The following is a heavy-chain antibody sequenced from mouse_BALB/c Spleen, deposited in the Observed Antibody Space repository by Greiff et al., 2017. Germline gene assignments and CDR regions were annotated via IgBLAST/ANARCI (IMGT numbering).Heavy chain of an antibody. D-gene: IGHD1-1*01. Sequence: EVQVVESGGGLVQPGGSRKLSCAASGFTFSSFGMHWVRQAPEKGLEWVAYISSGSSTIYYADTVKGRFTISRDNPKNTLFLQMTSLRSEDTAMYYCARLAYYYGSSSLYALDYWGQGTSVTVSS. V-gene: IGHV5-17*02. CDR2: ISSGSSTI. CDR1: GFTFSSFG. J-gene: IGHJ4*01. CDR3: ARLAYYYGSSSLYALDY.